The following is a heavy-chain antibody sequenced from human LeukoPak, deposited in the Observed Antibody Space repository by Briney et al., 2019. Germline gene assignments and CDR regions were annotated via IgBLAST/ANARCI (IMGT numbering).Heavy chain of an antibody. J-gene: IGHJ6*03. CDR2: IIPILGIA. CDR3: ATGGYQLPMDV. Sequence: GSSVKVSYKASGGTFSSYAISWVRQAPGQGLEWMGRIIPILGIANYAQKFQGRVTMTEDTSTDTAYMELSSLRSEDTAVYYCATGGYQLPMDVWGKGTTVTVSS. D-gene: IGHD2-2*01. CDR1: GGTFSSYA. V-gene: IGHV1-69*04.